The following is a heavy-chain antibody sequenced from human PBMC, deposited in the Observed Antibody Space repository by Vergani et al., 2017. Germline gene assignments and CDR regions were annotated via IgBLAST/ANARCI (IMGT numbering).Heavy chain of an antibody. CDR1: GFTFSSYA. V-gene: IGHV3-23*01. J-gene: IGHJ6*03. CDR2: ISGSGGST. D-gene: IGHD2-15*01. Sequence: EVQLLESGGGLVQPGGSLRLSCAASGFTFSSYAMSWVRQAPGKGLEWVSAISGSGGSTYYADSVKGRFTISRDNSKNTLYLRMNSLRAEDTAVYYCAKSVGYCSGGSCSYYYXMDVWGKGTTVTVSS. CDR3: AKSVGYCSGGSCSYYYXMDV.